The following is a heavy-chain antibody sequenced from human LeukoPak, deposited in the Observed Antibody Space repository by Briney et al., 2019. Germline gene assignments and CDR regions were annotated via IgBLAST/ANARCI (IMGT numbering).Heavy chain of an antibody. CDR1: SDSMTRGGYY. V-gene: IGHV4-31*03. CDR2: IYHSGTT. Sequence: SQTLSLTCTVSSDSMTRGGYYWSWVRQHPGKGLEWVGFIYHSGTTFYNPSLESRATISVDTSQNQFSLKLTSVTAADTAVYYCARAVDYRNYFDYWGQGTLVTVSS. J-gene: IGHJ4*02. CDR3: ARAVDYRNYFDY. D-gene: IGHD4-11*01.